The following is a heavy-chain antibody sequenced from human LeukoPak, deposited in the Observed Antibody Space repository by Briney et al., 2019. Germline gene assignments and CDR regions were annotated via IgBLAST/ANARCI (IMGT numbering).Heavy chain of an antibody. Sequence: SETLSLTCTVSGGSISSGSYSWSWIRQPAGKGLEWIGRIYSSGSTNYNPSLKSRVTISVDTSKNQFSLKLSSVTAADTAVYYCARVYYSSSYDYWYFDLWGRGTLVTVSS. CDR1: GGSISSGSYS. D-gene: IGHD6-13*01. CDR2: IYSSGST. V-gene: IGHV4-61*10. CDR3: ARVYYSSSYDYWYFDL. J-gene: IGHJ2*01.